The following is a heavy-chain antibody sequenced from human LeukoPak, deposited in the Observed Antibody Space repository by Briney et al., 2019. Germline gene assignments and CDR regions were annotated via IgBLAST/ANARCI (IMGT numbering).Heavy chain of an antibody. D-gene: IGHD6-19*01. V-gene: IGHV4-59*01. Sequence: SETLSLTCTVSGTSINNYYWHWIRQPPGKGLEWIGYIHYSGSTNYSPSLKSRITMSLDTSKSQFSLKLRSVTPADTAVYYCAASGWPSNSFGVWGQGTTVTVSS. CDR1: GTSINNYY. CDR2: IHYSGST. J-gene: IGHJ6*02. CDR3: AASGWPSNSFGV.